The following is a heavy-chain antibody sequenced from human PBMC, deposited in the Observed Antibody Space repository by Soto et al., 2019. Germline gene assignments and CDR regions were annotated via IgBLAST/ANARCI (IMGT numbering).Heavy chain of an antibody. CDR2: IYYSGST. V-gene: IGHV4-59*01. CDR1: GGSISSYY. J-gene: IGHJ5*02. D-gene: IGHD3-22*01. Sequence: SETLSLICTVSGGSISSYYWSSIRQPPGKGLEWIGYIYYSGSTNYNPSLKSRVTISVDTSKNQFSLKLSSVTAADTAVYYCAREGYDSSGYYSNNWFDPWGQGTLVTVS. CDR3: AREGYDSSGYYSNNWFDP.